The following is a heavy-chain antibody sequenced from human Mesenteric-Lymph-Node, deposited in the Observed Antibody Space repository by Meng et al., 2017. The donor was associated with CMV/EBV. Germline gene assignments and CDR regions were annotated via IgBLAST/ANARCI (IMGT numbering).Heavy chain of an antibody. J-gene: IGHJ4*02. CDR2: MNPNSGNT. CDR3: TRGGVAAAD. CDR1: GYTFISYD. D-gene: IGHD6-13*01. Sequence: ASVKVSCKASGYTFISYDINWVRQATGQGPEWMGWMNPNSGNTGYAQKFQGRVTMTRDTSISTAYMELSSLRSGDTAVYYCTRGGVAAADWGQGTLVTVSS. V-gene: IGHV1-8*01.